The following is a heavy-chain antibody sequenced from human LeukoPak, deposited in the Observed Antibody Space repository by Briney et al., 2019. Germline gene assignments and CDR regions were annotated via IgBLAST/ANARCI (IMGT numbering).Heavy chain of an antibody. CDR1: GFTFSDYW. Sequence: GGSLRLSCAASGFTFSDYWMHWVRQAPGKGLEWVAAISHDGNGKYYAESVKGRFTISRDNSKNTVYVEMSSLRVEDTAVYFCTREGESSSYAGAFDIWGHGTMVTVS. CDR3: TREGESSSYAGAFDI. D-gene: IGHD3-16*01. J-gene: IGHJ3*02. CDR2: ISHDGNGK. V-gene: IGHV3-30-3*01.